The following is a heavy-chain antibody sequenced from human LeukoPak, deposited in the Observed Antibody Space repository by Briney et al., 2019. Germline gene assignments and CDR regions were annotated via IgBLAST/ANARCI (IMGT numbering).Heavy chain of an antibody. D-gene: IGHD4-17*01. Sequence: PSETLSLTCTVSGGSISSYYWSWIRQPPGKGLEWIGYIYYSGSTNYNPSLKSRVTISVDTSKNQFSLKLSSVTAADTAVYYCARYGNGDYSNWFDPWGQGTLVTVSS. CDR2: IYYSGST. CDR3: ARYGNGDYSNWFDP. V-gene: IGHV4-59*01. J-gene: IGHJ5*02. CDR1: GGSISSYY.